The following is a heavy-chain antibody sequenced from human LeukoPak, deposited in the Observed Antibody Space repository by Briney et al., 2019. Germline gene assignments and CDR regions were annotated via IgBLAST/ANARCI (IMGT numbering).Heavy chain of an antibody. CDR1: GYTFTGYY. CDR3: AREYYYDSIGSLLLLDY. D-gene: IGHD3-22*01. CDR2: INPNSGGT. Sequence: GASVKVSCKASGYTFTGYYMHWVRQAPGQGLEWMGRINPNSGGTNYAQKFQGRVTMTRDTSISTAYMELSRLRSDDTAVYYCAREYYYDSIGSLLLLDYLVQGTMVTVSS. V-gene: IGHV1-2*06. J-gene: IGHJ4*02.